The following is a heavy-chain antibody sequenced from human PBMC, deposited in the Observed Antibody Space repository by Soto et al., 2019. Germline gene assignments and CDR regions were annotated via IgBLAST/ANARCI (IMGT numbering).Heavy chain of an antibody. CDR3: ARGGLGLRYFDWLLSPDY. D-gene: IGHD3-9*01. CDR1: GFTFSSYA. J-gene: IGHJ4*02. V-gene: IGHV3-30-3*01. Sequence: QVQLVESGGGVVQPGRSLRLSCAASGFTFSSYAMHWVRQAPGKGLEGVAVISYDGSNKYYADSVKGRFTISRDNSKNTLYLQMNSLRAEDTAVYYCARGGLGLRYFDWLLSPDYWGQGTLVTVSS. CDR2: ISYDGSNK.